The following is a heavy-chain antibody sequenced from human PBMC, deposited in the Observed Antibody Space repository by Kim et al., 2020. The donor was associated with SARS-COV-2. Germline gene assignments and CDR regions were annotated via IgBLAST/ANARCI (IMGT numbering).Heavy chain of an antibody. Sequence: GGYLRLSCAASGFTFSSYALHWVRQAPGKGLEWVAAISYGGNNKNYSDSVKGRFSISRDNSEGTVYLQTNSLRPEDTAVYYCARGVGGWPQYYFDYWGQGTLVIVSS. J-gene: IGHJ4*02. CDR3: ARGVGGWPQYYFDY. D-gene: IGHD6-19*01. CDR2: ISYGGNNK. CDR1: GFTFSSYA. V-gene: IGHV3-30-3*01.